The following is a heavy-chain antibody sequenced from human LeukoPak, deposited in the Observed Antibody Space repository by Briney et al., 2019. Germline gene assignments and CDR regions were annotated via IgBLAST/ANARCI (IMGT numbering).Heavy chain of an antibody. V-gene: IGHV3-33*01. CDR2: IWYDGSNK. D-gene: IGHD3-10*01. CDR1: RFTFSSYG. J-gene: IGHJ4*02. Sequence: GGSLRLSCAASRFTFSSYGMHWVRQAPGKGLEWVAVIWYDGSNKYYADSVKGRFTVSRDNSKNTLYLQMNSLRAEDTAVYYCARDRSLWFFDYWGQGTLVTVSS. CDR3: ARDRSLWFFDY.